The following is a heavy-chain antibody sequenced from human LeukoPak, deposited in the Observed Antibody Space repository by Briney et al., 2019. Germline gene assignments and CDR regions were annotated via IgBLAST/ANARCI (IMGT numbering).Heavy chain of an antibody. CDR3: ARDGYQLLSDAFDI. J-gene: IGHJ3*02. CDR2: MDPNSGNT. V-gene: IGHV1-8*01. CDR1: GYTFTSYD. D-gene: IGHD2-2*01. Sequence: ASVKVSCKASGYTFTSYDINWVRQATGQGLEWMGWMDPNSGNTGYAQKFQGRVTMTRDTSTSTVYMELSSLRSEDTAVYYCARDGYQLLSDAFDIWGQGTMVTVSS.